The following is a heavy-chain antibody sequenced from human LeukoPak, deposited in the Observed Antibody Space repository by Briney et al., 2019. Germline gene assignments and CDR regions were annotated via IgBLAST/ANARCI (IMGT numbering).Heavy chain of an antibody. V-gene: IGHV3-NL1*01. CDR1: GFTFSGYG. J-gene: IGHJ6*03. Sequence: GGSLRLSCAASGFTFSGYGMHWVRQAPGKGLEWVSGISPSGGITYYTDSVKGRFTISRDNSKNTVSLQMNSLRAEDTAVYYCARSVAPITMVRGVIITPHYYYYYYYMDVWGKGTTVTISS. CDR2: ISPSGGIT. CDR3: ARSVAPITMVRGVIITPHYYYYYYYMDV. D-gene: IGHD3-10*01.